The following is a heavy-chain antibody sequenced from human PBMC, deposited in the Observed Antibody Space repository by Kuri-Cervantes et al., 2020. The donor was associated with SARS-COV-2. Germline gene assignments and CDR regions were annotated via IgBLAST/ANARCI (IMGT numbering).Heavy chain of an antibody. V-gene: IGHV3-52*01. CDR3: AREGYEAANFDY. D-gene: IGHD6-13*01. Sequence: GESLKISCAASGFTFSSSWMHWVCQAPEKGLEWVADIKCDGSEKYYVDSVKGRLTISRDNANNSLYLQVNSLRAEDMAVYYCAREGYEAANFDYWGQGTLVTVSS. CDR1: GFTFSSSW. CDR2: IKCDGSEK. J-gene: IGHJ4*02.